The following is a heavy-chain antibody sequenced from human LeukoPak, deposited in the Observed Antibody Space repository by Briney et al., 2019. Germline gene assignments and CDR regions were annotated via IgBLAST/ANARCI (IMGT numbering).Heavy chain of an antibody. J-gene: IGHJ4*02. D-gene: IGHD3-10*01. CDR1: GGSFSSGYY. CDR3: ARTRYYYNSRSYGAPYYFDY. Sequence: SETLSLTCAVYGGSFSSGYYWGWIRQPPGKGLEWIGSIYHSGSTYYNPSLKSRVTISVDTSKNQFSLKLSSVTAADTAVYYCARTRYYYNSRSYGAPYYFDYWGQGTLVTVSS. V-gene: IGHV4-38-2*01. CDR2: IYHSGST.